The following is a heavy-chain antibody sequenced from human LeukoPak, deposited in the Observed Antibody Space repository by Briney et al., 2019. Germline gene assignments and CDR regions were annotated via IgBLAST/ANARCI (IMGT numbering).Heavy chain of an antibody. J-gene: IGHJ6*02. D-gene: IGHD2-15*01. CDR3: ARLPRYCSGGSCYYYYGMDV. CDR1: GYSFTDYW. CDR2: IFPDDSDT. V-gene: IGHV5-51*01. Sequence: GESLKISCQGSGYSFTDYWIGWVRQMPGKGLEWMGIIFPDDSDTKYSPSFQGQVTISVDKSISTAYLQWSSLKASDTAMYYCARLPRYCSGGSCYYYYGMDVWGQGTTVTVSS.